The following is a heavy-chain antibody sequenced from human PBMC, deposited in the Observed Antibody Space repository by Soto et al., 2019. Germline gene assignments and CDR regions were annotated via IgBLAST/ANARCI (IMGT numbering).Heavy chain of an antibody. CDR3: ARDTSYSTDY. CDR2: INSDGSTT. CDR1: GFTFSSRW. V-gene: IGHV3-74*01. D-gene: IGHD2-2*01. J-gene: IGHJ4*02. Sequence: EVRLVESGGGLVQPGGSLRLSCATSGFTFSSRWMHWVRQAPGKGLVWVSYINSDGSTTTYADSVKGRFTISRDNAKNTGYLQMNSMRFDDTAVYYCARDTSYSTDYWGQGTLVTVSS.